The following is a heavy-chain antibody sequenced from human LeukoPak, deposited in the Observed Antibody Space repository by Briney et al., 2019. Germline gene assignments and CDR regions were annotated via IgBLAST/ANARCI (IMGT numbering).Heavy chain of an antibody. CDR2: IYYSGST. CDR3: ARPSSYYDILTGYYIPDDAFDI. CDR1: GGSISSSSYY. V-gene: IGHV4-39*07. Sequence: ASETLSLTCTVSGGSISSSSYYWGWIRQPPGKGLEWLGSIYYSGSTYYNPSLKSRVTISVDTSKNQFSLKLSSVTAADTAVYYCARPSSYYDILTGYYIPDDAFDIWGQGTMVTVSS. J-gene: IGHJ3*02. D-gene: IGHD3-9*01.